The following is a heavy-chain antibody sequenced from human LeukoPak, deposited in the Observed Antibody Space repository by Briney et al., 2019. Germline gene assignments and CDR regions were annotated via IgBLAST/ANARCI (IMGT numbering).Heavy chain of an antibody. D-gene: IGHD3-22*01. Sequence: GGSLRLSCAASGFTFSSYSMNWVRQAPGKGLEWVAFIRYDGSNKYYADSVKGRFTISRDNSKNTLYLQMNSLRAEDTAVYYCAMTYYYDSSGHDYWGQGTLVTVSS. J-gene: IGHJ4*02. V-gene: IGHV3-30*02. CDR2: IRYDGSNK. CDR1: GFTFSSYS. CDR3: AMTYYYDSSGHDY.